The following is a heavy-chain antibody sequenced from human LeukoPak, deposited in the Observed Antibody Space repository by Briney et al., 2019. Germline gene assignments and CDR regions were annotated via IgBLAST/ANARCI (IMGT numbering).Heavy chain of an antibody. CDR1: GGTIIDYY. CDR3: ARRGLTSLERYFDL. D-gene: IGHD1-1*01. CDR2: IYTSGNT. J-gene: IGHJ2*01. Sequence: PSETLSLTCTLSGGTIIDYYWSWIRQPPGKGLEWIGHIYTSGNTNYNPSLKSRVTMSVHTSKDQVSLKLRTVTAADTAVYYCARRGLTSLERYFDLWGRGTLVTVSS. V-gene: IGHV4-4*09.